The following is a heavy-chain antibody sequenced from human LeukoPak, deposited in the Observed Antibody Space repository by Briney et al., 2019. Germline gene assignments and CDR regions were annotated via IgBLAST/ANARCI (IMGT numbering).Heavy chain of an antibody. CDR3: ARTQYRPFDY. D-gene: IGHD5-18*01. CDR1: GGSISSSSYY. J-gene: IGHJ4*02. V-gene: IGHV4-39*01. CDR2: IYYSGST. Sequence: SETLSLTCTVSGGSISSSSYYWGWIRQPPGKGLEWIGSIYYSGSTYYNPSLKSRVTISVDTSKNQFSLKLSSVTAADTAVYYCARTQYRPFDYWGQGTLVTVSS.